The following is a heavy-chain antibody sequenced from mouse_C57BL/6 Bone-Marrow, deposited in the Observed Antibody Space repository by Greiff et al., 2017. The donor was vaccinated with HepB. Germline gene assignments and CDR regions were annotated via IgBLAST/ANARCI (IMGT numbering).Heavy chain of an antibody. CDR1: GFTFSSYA. D-gene: IGHD1-1*01. Sequence: EVKLMESGGGLVKPGGSLKLSCAASGFTFSSYAMSWVRQTPEKRLEWVATISDGGSYTYYPDNVKGRFTISRDNAKNNLYLQMSHLKSEDTAMYYCARGTTVVPYAMDYWGQGTSVTVSS. CDR3: ARGTTVVPYAMDY. V-gene: IGHV5-4*03. CDR2: ISDGGSYT. J-gene: IGHJ4*01.